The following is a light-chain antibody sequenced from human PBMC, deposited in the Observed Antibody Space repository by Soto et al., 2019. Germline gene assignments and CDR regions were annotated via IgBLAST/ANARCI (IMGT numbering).Light chain of an antibody. CDR3: QQYGSSGYT. CDR1: QSVSSSY. J-gene: IGKJ2*01. V-gene: IGKV3-20*01. CDR2: GAS. Sequence: EIVLTQTPGTLSLSPGERATLSCRASQSVSSSYLAWYQQKPGQAPRLLIYGASSRAAGIPDRFSGSGSGTDFTLTISRLEPEDFAVYYFQQYGSSGYTFGQGTKLESK.